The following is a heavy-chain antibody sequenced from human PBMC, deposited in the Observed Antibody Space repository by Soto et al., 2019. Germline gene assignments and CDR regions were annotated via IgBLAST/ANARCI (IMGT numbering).Heavy chain of an antibody. J-gene: IGHJ5*02. CDR3: ARSRREWLFLDWFDP. CDR2: ISTYNGDT. V-gene: IGHV1-18*01. Sequence: GASVKVSCKASGYSFTTYGVTWVRQAPGQGLEWMGWISTYNGDTRVAQQHQGRVTLTTDTSTNAAHMELRSLRSDDTAIYYWARSRREWLFLDWFDPWGQGTLVTVSS. D-gene: IGHD3-3*01. CDR1: GYSFTTYG.